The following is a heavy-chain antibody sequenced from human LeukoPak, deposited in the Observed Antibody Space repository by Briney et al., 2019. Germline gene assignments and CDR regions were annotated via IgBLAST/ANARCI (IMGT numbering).Heavy chain of an antibody. Sequence: GGSLRLSCAASEFIVSINYMTWFRKAPGKGLEWVSLISWDGGSSYYADSVKGRFTISRDNSKNSLYLQMNSLRAQDTALYYCAKDSNAVTGTGNIDYWGQGTLVTVSS. J-gene: IGHJ4*02. V-gene: IGHV3-43D*03. CDR2: ISWDGGSS. D-gene: IGHD6-19*01. CDR1: EFIVSINY. CDR3: AKDSNAVTGTGNIDY.